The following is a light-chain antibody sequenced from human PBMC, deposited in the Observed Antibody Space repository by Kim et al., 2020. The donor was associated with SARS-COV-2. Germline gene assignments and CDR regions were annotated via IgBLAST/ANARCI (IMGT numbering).Light chain of an antibody. V-gene: IGKV1-17*01. CDR2: AAS. J-gene: IGKJ5*01. CDR1: QGIRND. Sequence: ALVGDRVTITCRASQGIRNDMAWYQQKPGKAPKRLIYAASSLQSGVPSRFSGRGSGTEFTLTISSLQPEDFAPYYCLHHNSYPITFGQGTRLEIK. CDR3: LHHNSYPIT.